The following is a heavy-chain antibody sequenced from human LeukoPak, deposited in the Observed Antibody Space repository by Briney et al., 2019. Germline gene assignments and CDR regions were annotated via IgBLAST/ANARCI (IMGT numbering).Heavy chain of an antibody. CDR1: GYTFTGYY. J-gene: IGHJ5*02. CDR2: INPNSGGT. Sequence: ASVKVSCKASGYTFTGYYMHWVRQAPGQGLEWMGWINPNSGGTNYAQKFQGRVTMTRDTSTSTAYMELSRLRSDDTAVYYCARVLGIAADDNWFDPWGQGTLVTVSS. CDR3: ARVLGIAADDNWFDP. D-gene: IGHD6-13*01. V-gene: IGHV1-2*02.